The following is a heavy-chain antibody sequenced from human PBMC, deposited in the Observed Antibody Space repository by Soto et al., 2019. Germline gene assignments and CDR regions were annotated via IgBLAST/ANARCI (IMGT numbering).Heavy chain of an antibody. CDR3: AKKYFYDPNAFDL. J-gene: IGHJ3*01. CDR2: ISYDGSNK. Sequence: QVQLVESGGDVVQPGRSLRLSCAASGFTFSSYGMHWVRQAPGKGLEWVTVISYDGSNKYYADSVKGRFTVSRDNSKNTLYLQMNGLRAEDTAVYYCAKKYFYDPNAFDLWGQGTMVTVSS. D-gene: IGHD3-22*01. CDR1: GFTFSSYG. V-gene: IGHV3-30*18.